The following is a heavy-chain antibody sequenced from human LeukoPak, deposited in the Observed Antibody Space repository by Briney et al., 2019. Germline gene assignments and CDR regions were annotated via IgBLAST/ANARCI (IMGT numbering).Heavy chain of an antibody. Sequence: SETFSLTCALSRGSISSYYWSSIRQPPGKGLEWIGYIYYSGSINYNSSLKRRVTISVDPSKNQISLKLRSGTAADTAVYYCARFEWELSWVDPWGQGTLVTVSS. V-gene: IGHV4-59*08. CDR3: ARFEWELSWVDP. CDR1: RGSISSYY. J-gene: IGHJ5*02. CDR2: IYYSGSI. D-gene: IGHD1-26*01.